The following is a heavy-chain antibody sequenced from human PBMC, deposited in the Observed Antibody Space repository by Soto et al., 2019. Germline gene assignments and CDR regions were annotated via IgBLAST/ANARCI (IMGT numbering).Heavy chain of an antibody. Sequence: QVQLVQSGAEVKKPGASVKVSCKASGYTFTSYGISWVRQAPGQGLEWMGWISAYNGNTNYAQKLQRRVTMTTYASTSTAYMELRSLRSDDTAVYYCARTNYDILAGYPNENWFDPWGQGTLVTVSS. CDR1: GYTFTSYG. CDR2: ISAYNGNT. D-gene: IGHD3-9*01. V-gene: IGHV1-18*01. J-gene: IGHJ5*02. CDR3: ARTNYDILAGYPNENWFDP.